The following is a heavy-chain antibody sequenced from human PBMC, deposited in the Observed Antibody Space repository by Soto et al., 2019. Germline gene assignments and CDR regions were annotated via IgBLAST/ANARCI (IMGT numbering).Heavy chain of an antibody. D-gene: IGHD6-19*01. CDR3: ARIPISVDGSC. CDR1: GFAVSSNY. CDR2: VYAGGST. J-gene: IGHJ4*02. V-gene: IGHV3-53*02. Sequence: EVQLVETGGGLIQPGGSLRLSCAASGFAVSSNYMTWFRQAPGKGLEWVSVVYAGGSTYYADSVKGRFTMSRDNSKNTLYLQMNSLRVEDTAVYYCARIPISVDGSCWGQGSLVTVSA.